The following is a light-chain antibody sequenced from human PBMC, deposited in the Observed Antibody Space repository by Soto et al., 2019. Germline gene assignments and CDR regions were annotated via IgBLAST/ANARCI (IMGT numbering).Light chain of an antibody. CDR1: QSVSTR. V-gene: IGKV1-5*02. Sequence: DIQMTQSPSSLSASVGDRVTIICRASQSVSTRLAWYQQKPGKAPKVLIYDASSWAGGVPSRFGGSGSGTEFTLTINILQPDDFATYYCQQYSVYWTFGQGTKVEIK. CDR3: QQYSVYWT. J-gene: IGKJ1*01. CDR2: DAS.